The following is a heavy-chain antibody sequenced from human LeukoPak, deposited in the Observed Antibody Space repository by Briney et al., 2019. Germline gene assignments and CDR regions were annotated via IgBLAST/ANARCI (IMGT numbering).Heavy chain of an antibody. CDR3: AKDGPYVYSSSWYSMDV. CDR1: GFTFSSYG. CDR2: IRHDGSNK. D-gene: IGHD6-13*01. V-gene: IGHV3-30*02. J-gene: IGHJ6*03. Sequence: QPGGSLRLSCAASGFTFSSYGMHWVRQAPGKGLEWVAFIRHDGSNKYYADSVKGRFTISRDNSKNTLYLQMNSLRAEDTAVYYCAKDGPYVYSSSWYSMDVWGKGTTVTVSS.